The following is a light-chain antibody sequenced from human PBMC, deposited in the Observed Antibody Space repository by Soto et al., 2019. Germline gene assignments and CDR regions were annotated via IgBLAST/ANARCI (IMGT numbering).Light chain of an antibody. J-gene: IGKJ3*01. Sequence: EIVLTQSPGTLSLSPGERATLSCRASQSVSSSYLAWYQQKPGQAPRLLIYSASGRATGIPDRFSGSGSGTDFTLNISRLEPEDFAVYYCQQYGSSPSFTFGPGNKADIK. CDR1: QSVSSSY. CDR3: QQYGSSPSFT. V-gene: IGKV3-20*01. CDR2: SAS.